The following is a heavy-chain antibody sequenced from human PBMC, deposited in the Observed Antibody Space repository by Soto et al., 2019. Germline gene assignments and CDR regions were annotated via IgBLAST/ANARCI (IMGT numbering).Heavy chain of an antibody. V-gene: IGHV1-69*13. Sequence: GASVKVSCKASGGTFSSYAISWVRQAPGQGREWMGGIIPIFGTANYAQKFQGRVTITADESTSTAYMELSSLRSEDTAVYYCARGMGLAVAGTAPYHYYYAMDVRGKGTTVTVSS. CDR3: ARGMGLAVAGTAPYHYYYAMDV. CDR2: IIPIFGTA. J-gene: IGHJ6*04. D-gene: IGHD6-19*01. CDR1: GGTFSSYA.